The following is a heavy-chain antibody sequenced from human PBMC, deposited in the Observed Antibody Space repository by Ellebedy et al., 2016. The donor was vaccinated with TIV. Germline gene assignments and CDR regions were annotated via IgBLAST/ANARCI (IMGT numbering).Heavy chain of an antibody. D-gene: IGHD4-17*01. CDR2: IYHSGTT. CDR1: GYSVSTGCYY. J-gene: IGHJ4*02. CDR3: ARVLGTTPDY. V-gene: IGHV4-61*01. Sequence: MPSETLSLTCTVSGYSVSTGCYYWSWIRQAPGKGLEWIGYIYHSGTTNYNPSLKSRVTISIDTSKNQFSLNLSSVTAADTAVYFCARVLGTTPDYWGQGTLVTVSS.